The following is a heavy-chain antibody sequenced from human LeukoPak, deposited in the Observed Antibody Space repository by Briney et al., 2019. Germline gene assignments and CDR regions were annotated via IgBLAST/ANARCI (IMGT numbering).Heavy chain of an antibody. J-gene: IGHJ5*02. Sequence: APVKVSCKASGGTFSSYAISWVRQAPGQGLEWMGRIIPILGIANYAQKFQGRVTITADKSTSTAYMELSSLRSEDTAVYYCARGSSSGWYRWFDPWGQGTLVTVSS. CDR2: IIPILGIA. CDR1: GGTFSSYA. V-gene: IGHV1-69*04. CDR3: ARGSSSGWYRWFDP. D-gene: IGHD6-19*01.